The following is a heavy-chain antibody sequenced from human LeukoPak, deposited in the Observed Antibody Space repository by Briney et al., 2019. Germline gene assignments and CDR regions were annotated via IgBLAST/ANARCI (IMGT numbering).Heavy chain of an antibody. V-gene: IGHV3-9*01. J-gene: IGHJ5*02. CDR1: GFTFDDYA. CDR2: ISWNSGSI. Sequence: GRSLRLSCAASGFTFDDYAMHWVRQAPGKGLEWVSGISWNSGSIGYADSVKGRFTISRDNAKNSLYLQMNSLRAEDTALYYCAKDTTNVLLWFGELSSGGFDPWGQGTLVTVSS. D-gene: IGHD3-10*01. CDR3: AKDTTNVLLWFGELSSGGFDP.